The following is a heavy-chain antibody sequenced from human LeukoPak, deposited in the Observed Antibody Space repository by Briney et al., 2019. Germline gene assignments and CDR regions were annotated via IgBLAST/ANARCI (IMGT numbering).Heavy chain of an antibody. D-gene: IGHD3-10*01. CDR2: ISSSSSYI. J-gene: IGHJ6*02. Sequence: GGSLRLSCAASGFTFSDYSMNWVRQAPGKGLEWVSSISSSSSYIYYADSVKGRFTISRDNAKNSLYLQMNSLRAEDTALYYCGKDISAGGMDVWGQGTTVTVSS. CDR3: GKDISAGGMDV. V-gene: IGHV3-21*04. CDR1: GFTFSDYS.